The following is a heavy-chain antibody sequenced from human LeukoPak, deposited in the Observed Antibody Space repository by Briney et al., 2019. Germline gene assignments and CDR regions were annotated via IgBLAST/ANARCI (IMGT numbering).Heavy chain of an antibody. D-gene: IGHD6-19*01. CDR3: ARSGIAVAGPDAFDI. J-gene: IGHJ3*02. Sequence: SETLSLTCAVSGYSISSTTNWWGWIRQPPGKGLEWIGYIYNTGYTYNNPSLKSRVTMSVDTSNNQFSLKLSSVTAADTAVYYRARSGIAVAGPDAFDIWGQGTMVTVSS. CDR2: IYNTGYT. V-gene: IGHV4-28*01. CDR1: GYSISSTTNW.